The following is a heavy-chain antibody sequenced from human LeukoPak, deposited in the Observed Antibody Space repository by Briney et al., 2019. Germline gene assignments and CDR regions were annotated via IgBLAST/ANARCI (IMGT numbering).Heavy chain of an antibody. V-gene: IGHV4-34*01. J-gene: IGHJ3*02. D-gene: IGHD3-22*01. CDR2: INDSGST. Sequence: KPSXTLSLTCAVYGGSFSGYYWSWLRQPPGKGVEWIGEINDSGSTNYNPSLKRRVTISVDKSKKKLSLKLSSVTAADTAVYYCARVWDYYDSSGYYISDAFDIWGQGTMVTVSS. CDR3: ARVWDYYDSSGYYISDAFDI. CDR1: GGSFSGYY.